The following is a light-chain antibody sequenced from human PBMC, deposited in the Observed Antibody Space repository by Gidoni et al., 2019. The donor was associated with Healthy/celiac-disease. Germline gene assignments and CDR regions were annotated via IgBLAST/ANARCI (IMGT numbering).Light chain of an antibody. CDR1: QSVSSSY. J-gene: IGKJ2*01. Sequence: EIVLTQSPATLSLSPGERATLSCGASQSVSSSYVAWYQQKPGLAPRLLIYDASSRATGIPDRFSGSGSGKDFTLTISRLEPEDFAVYYCQQYGSSPRTFGQGTKLEIK. V-gene: IGKV3D-20*01. CDR2: DAS. CDR3: QQYGSSPRT.